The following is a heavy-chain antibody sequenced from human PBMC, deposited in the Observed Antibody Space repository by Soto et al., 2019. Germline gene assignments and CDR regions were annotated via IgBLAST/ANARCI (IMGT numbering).Heavy chain of an antibody. CDR1: GYTFTSYY. J-gene: IGHJ4*02. V-gene: IGHV1-46*03. CDR3: GRMYSSSWSLDY. Sequence: QVQLVQSGAEVKKPGASVKVSCKASGYTFTSYYMHWVRQAPGQGLAWMGIINPSGGSTSYAQKFQGRVTMTSDTSTSTDYMELTSLRSEDTAVYYCGRMYSSSWSLDYWGQGTLVTVSS. D-gene: IGHD6-13*01. CDR2: INPSGGST.